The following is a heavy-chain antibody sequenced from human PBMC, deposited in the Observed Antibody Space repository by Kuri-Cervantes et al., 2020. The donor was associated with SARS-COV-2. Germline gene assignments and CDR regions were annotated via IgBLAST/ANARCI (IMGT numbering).Heavy chain of an antibody. Sequence: LXLTXAASGFTFSSYAMSWVRQAPGKGLEWVSAISGSGGSTYYADSVKGRFTISRDNSKNTLYLQMNSLRAEDTAVYYCAKIRLRYFVLDPSGDFDYWGQGTLVTVSS. D-gene: IGHD3-9*01. CDR1: GFTFSSYA. CDR3: AKIRLRYFVLDPSGDFDY. CDR2: ISGSGGST. J-gene: IGHJ4*02. V-gene: IGHV3-23*01.